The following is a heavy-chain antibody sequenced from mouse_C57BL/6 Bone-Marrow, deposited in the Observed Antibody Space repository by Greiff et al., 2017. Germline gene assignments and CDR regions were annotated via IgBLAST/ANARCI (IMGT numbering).Heavy chain of an antibody. J-gene: IGHJ4*01. V-gene: IGHV5-12*01. CDR2: ISNGGGST. CDR1: GFTFSDYY. D-gene: IGHD1-1*01. Sequence: EVKVEESGGGLVQPGGSLKLSCAASGFTFSDYYMYWVRQTPEKRLEWVAYISNGGGSTYYPDTVKGRFTISRDNAKNTLYLQMSRLKSEDTAMYYCARHRELLAMDYWGQGTSVTVSS. CDR3: ARHRELLAMDY.